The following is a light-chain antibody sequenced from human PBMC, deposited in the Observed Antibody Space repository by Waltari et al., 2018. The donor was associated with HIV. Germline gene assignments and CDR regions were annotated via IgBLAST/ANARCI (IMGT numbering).Light chain of an antibody. V-gene: IGLV1-47*01. Sequence: QSVLPQPPSASGPPGQRVTISCSGSNPTIASNHVSWYQHLPGTTPNPLIYRNNQRPSGVPDRFSGSKSGTSASLAISGLRSEDEADYYCAVWDDSLSGRVFGGGTKLTVL. CDR3: AVWDDSLSGRV. CDR1: NPTIASNH. J-gene: IGLJ3*02. CDR2: RNN.